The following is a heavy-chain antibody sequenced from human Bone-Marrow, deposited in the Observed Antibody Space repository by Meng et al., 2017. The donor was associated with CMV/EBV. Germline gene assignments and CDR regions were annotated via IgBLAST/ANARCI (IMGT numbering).Heavy chain of an antibody. CDR3: SSPLSGDMDV. CDR1: GFKFGDYV. CDR2: IRGTRNGGTT. Sequence: GESLKISCAASGFKFGDYVMGWVRQAPGKGLEWVGFIRGTRNGGTTEYAASVKGRFTISRDDSKSIAYLQMNSLKTEDTAVYYCSSPLSGDMDVWGQGTTVTVSS. D-gene: IGHD5-12*01. V-gene: IGHV3-49*04. J-gene: IGHJ6*02.